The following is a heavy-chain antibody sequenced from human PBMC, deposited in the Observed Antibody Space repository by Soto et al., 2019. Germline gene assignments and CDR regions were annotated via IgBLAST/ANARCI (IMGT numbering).Heavy chain of an antibody. V-gene: IGHV1-8*01. Sequence: ASVKVSCKASGYTFTSYDINWVRQATGQGLEWMGWMNPNSGNTGYAQKFQGRVTMTRNTSISTAYMELSSLRSEDTAVYYCARVYCSSTSCHYYYGMDVWGQGTTVTVS. CDR2: MNPNSGNT. CDR3: ARVYCSSTSCHYYYGMDV. D-gene: IGHD2-2*01. CDR1: GYTFTSYD. J-gene: IGHJ6*02.